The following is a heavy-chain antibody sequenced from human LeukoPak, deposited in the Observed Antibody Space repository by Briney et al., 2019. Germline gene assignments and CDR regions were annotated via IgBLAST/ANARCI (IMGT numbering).Heavy chain of an antibody. CDR1: GGSINSSSYY. CDR2: INHSGST. Sequence: PSETLSLTCTVSGGSINSSSYYWSWIRQPPGKGLEWIGEINHSGSTNYNPSLKSRVTISVDTSKNQFSLKLSSVTAADTAVYYCASAIPRHYGETYYFDYWGQGTLVTVSS. D-gene: IGHD4-17*01. V-gene: IGHV4-39*07. J-gene: IGHJ4*02. CDR3: ASAIPRHYGETYYFDY.